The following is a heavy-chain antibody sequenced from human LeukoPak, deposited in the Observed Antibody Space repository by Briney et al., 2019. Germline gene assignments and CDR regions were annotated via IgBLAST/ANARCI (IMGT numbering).Heavy chain of an antibody. Sequence: PGGSLRLSCEASGFTFSSYWMHWVRQAPGKGLVWVSRIDSDGSSTRYADSVKGRFTISRDNAKNTLYLQMHSLRAEDTAVYYCARLRGGYLDYWGQGNLVTVSS. D-gene: IGHD3-16*01. CDR2: IDSDGSST. V-gene: IGHV3-74*01. J-gene: IGHJ4*02. CDR1: GFTFSSYW. CDR3: ARLRGGYLDY.